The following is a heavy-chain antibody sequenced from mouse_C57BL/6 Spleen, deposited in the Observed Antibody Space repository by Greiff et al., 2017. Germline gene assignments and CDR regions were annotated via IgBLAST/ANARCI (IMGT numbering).Heavy chain of an antibody. J-gene: IGHJ2*01. D-gene: IGHD2-4*01. Sequence: QVQLQQSGAELARPGASVKLSCKASGYTFTSYGISWVKQRTGQGLEWIGEIYPRSGNTYYNEKFKGKATLTADKSSSTAYMELRSLTSEDSAVYFCARSGDYDGGHYFDYWGQGTTLTVSS. CDR2: IYPRSGNT. V-gene: IGHV1-81*01. CDR1: GYTFTSYG. CDR3: ARSGDYDGGHYFDY.